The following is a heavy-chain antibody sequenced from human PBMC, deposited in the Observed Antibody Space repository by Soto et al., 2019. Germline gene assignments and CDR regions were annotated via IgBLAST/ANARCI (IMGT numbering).Heavy chain of an antibody. J-gene: IGHJ6*02. V-gene: IGHV3-30*18. D-gene: IGHD3-22*01. Sequence: QVQLVESGGGVVQPGRSLRLSCAASGFTFSSYGMHWVRQAPGKGLEWVAVISYDGSNKYYADSVKGRFTISRDNSKNALYLQMHSLRAEDTAVYYCAQAMGGYYYDSSGYSSYYGMDVWGQGTTVTVSS. CDR1: GFTFSSYG. CDR2: ISYDGSNK. CDR3: AQAMGGYYYDSSGYSSYYGMDV.